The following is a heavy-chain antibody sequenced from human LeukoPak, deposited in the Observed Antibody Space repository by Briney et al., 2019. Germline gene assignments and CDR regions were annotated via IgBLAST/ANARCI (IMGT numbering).Heavy chain of an antibody. CDR3: ARDGYYYDSSGYYPYYFDY. D-gene: IGHD3-22*01. CDR2: ISYDGSNE. V-gene: IGHV3-30-3*01. J-gene: IGHJ4*02. CDR1: GFTFSSYA. Sequence: GGSLRLSCAASGFTFSSYAMHWVRQAPGKGLEWVAVISYDGSNEYYADSVKGRSTISRDNSKNTLYLQMNSLRAEDTAVYYCARDGYYYDSSGYYPYYFDYWGQGTLVTVSS.